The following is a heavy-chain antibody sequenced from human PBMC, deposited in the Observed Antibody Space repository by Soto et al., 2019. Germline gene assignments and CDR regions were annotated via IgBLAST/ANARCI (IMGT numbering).Heavy chain of an antibody. Sequence: PSGTPSLPPTFSGVSIRSSCFYWGWVRQPPGKGLEWIGSIYYSGSTYYNPSLKSRVTISVDTSKNQFSLKLSSVTAADTAVYYCARRNYDYGGNSSLEYWGQGTLVTVSS. CDR3: ARRNYDYGGNSSLEY. V-gene: IGHV4-39*01. CDR2: IYYSGST. J-gene: IGHJ4*02. CDR1: GVSIRSSCFY. D-gene: IGHD4-17*01.